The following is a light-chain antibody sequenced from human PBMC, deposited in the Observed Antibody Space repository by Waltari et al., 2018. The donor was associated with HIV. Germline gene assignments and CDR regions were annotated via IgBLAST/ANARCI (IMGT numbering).Light chain of an antibody. CDR2: EGS. CDR1: SSDVGSYNP. V-gene: IGLV2-23*03. Sequence: QSALTHPASVSGSPGQSITISCTGTSSDVGSYNPASWYQQHPGKAPKLRIYEGSKRPSGVSNRFSGSKSGNTASLTISGLQAEDEADYYCCSYAGSSTFVVFGGGTKLTVL. CDR3: CSYAGSSTFVV. J-gene: IGLJ2*01.